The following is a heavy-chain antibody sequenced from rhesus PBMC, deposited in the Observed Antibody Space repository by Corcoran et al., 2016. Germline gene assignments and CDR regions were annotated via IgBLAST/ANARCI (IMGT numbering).Heavy chain of an antibody. CDR3: ARVGSSWSEWDTVGTEWYFDL. J-gene: IGHJ2*01. CDR2: IYGSGGSN. CDR1: GYSISSGYY. Sequence: QVQLQESGPGLVKPSETLSLTCAVSGYSISSGYYWGWIRQPPGKGLEWIGSIYGSGGSNYLNPSLKSRVPRSVDTSKNQVSLKLSSWTAADTAVYYCARVGSSWSEWDTVGTEWYFDLWGPGTPITISS. V-gene: IGHV4S14*01. D-gene: IGHD5-42*01.